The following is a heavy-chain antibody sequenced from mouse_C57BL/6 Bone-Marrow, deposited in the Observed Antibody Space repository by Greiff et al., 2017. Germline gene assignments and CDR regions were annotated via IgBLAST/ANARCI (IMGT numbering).Heavy chain of an antibody. CDR1: GFTFSSYG. V-gene: IGHV5-6*01. CDR2: ISSGGSYT. CDR3: ARRGVTTDYYAMDY. D-gene: IGHD2-2*01. J-gene: IGHJ4*01. Sequence: EVHLVESGGDLVKPGGSLKLSCAASGFTFSSYGMSWVRQTPDKRLEWVATISSGGSYTYYPDSVKGRFTISRDNAKNTLYLQMSSLKSEDTAMYYCARRGVTTDYYAMDYWGQGTSVTVSS.